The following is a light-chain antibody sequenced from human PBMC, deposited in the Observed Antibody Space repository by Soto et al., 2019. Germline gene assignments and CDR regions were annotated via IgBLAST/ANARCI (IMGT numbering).Light chain of an antibody. Sequence: VLSKTSRSARVGGGQSGHFSCRAGETLVQQTGMTYLGWLQVRPGQPPRLLLYQISERPAGVQDRFTGSGAGTDFTLTISGVPPDDVGVYYCMQASHFRTFGQGTKV. J-gene: IGKJ1*01. CDR3: MQASHFRT. V-gene: IGKV2-24*01. CDR1: ETLVQQTGMTY. CDR2: QIS.